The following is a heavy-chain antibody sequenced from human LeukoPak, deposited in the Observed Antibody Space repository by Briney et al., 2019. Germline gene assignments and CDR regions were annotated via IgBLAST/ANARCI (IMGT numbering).Heavy chain of an antibody. Sequence: SSETLSLTCAVYGGSFSGYYWSWIRQPPGKGLEWIGEINHSGSINYNPSLKSRVTISVDTSKNQFSLKLSSVTAADTAVYYCARRGRVTSYYYYYMDVWGKGTTVTISS. J-gene: IGHJ6*03. CDR1: GGSFSGYY. CDR3: ARRGRVTSYYYYYMDV. V-gene: IGHV4-34*01. D-gene: IGHD3-16*02. CDR2: INHSGSI.